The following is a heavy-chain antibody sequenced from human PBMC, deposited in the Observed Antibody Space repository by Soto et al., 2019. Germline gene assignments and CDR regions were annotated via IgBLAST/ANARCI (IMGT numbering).Heavy chain of an antibody. Sequence: VASVKVSCKASGYSLSGNYIHWVRQTPGQGLEWMGWINPNSSGTVYAQKFQGRVTMTRDTSLTTVYMQLNRLTSDDSAVYYCARDLIVAGTDNYAMDVWGQGTTVTVSS. CDR2: INPNSSGT. CDR3: ARDLIVAGTDNYAMDV. V-gene: IGHV1-2*02. CDR1: GYSLSGNY. D-gene: IGHD3-22*01. J-gene: IGHJ6*02.